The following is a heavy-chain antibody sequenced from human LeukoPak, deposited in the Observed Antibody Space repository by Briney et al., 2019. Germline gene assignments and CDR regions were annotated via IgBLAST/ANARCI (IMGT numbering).Heavy chain of an antibody. D-gene: IGHD2-15*01. CDR3: AKGGYTTCFDP. CDR1: GFTFSEYS. CDR2: IRSNGRDT. Sequence: PGGSLRLSCAASGFTFSEYSMSWVRQAPGKGLEWVSNIRSNGRDTYYTDSVKGRFTISRDNSRNTLYLEMNSLRAEDTAAYYCAKGGYTTCFDPWGQGTLVTVSS. V-gene: IGHV3-23*01. J-gene: IGHJ5*02.